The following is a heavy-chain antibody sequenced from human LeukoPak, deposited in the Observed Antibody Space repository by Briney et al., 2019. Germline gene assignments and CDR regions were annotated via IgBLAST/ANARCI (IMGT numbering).Heavy chain of an antibody. D-gene: IGHD2-2*01. J-gene: IGHJ4*02. CDR3: AKGGYCSSTSCLAIY. V-gene: IGHV3-23*01. CDR2: ISGSGGST. Sequence: GGSLRLSCAASGFTFSSYSMNWVRQAPGKGLEWVSAISGSGGSTYYADSVKGRFTISRDNSKNTLYLQMNSLRAEDTAVYYCAKGGYCSSTSCLAIYWGQGTLVTVSS. CDR1: GFTFSSYS.